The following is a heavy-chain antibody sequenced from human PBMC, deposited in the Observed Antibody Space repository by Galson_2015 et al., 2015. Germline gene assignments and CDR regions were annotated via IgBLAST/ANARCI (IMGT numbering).Heavy chain of an antibody. V-gene: IGHV3-23*01. J-gene: IGHJ6*03. CDR3: AKSGTGSYYYYYMDV. CDR1: GFTLSNYA. Sequence: SLRLSCAAAGFTLSNYAMSWVRQAPGKGLEWVSGISGSGRTTYYADSLKGRFTISRDNSKNTLYLQMNSLRAEDTAIYYCAKSGTGSYYYYYMDVWGTGTTVSVSS. D-gene: IGHD6-13*01. CDR2: ISGSGRTT.